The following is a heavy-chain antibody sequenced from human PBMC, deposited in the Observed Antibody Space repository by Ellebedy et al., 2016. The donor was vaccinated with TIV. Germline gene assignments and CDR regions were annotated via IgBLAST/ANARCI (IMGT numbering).Heavy chain of an antibody. CDR1: GFTVSSNY. CDR2: IYSGGTT. D-gene: IGHD3-10*01. J-gene: IGHJ5*02. Sequence: GESLKISCAASGFTVSSNYMSWVRQAPGRGLEWVSVIYSGGTTYYADSVKGRFTIYTDNSKNTVYLQMNSLRVEDTAVYYCARGTRGSGSFSWGQGTLVTVSS. V-gene: IGHV3-53*01. CDR3: ARGTRGSGSFS.